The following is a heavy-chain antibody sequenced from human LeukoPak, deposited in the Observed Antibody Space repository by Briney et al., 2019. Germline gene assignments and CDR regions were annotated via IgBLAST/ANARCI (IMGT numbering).Heavy chain of an antibody. V-gene: IGHV4-59*13. CDR1: GXSISSYP. Sequence: SETLSLTCTVSGXSISSYPWSWIRQPPGKGLEWIGYIYYSGSTNYNPSLKSRVTISVDTSKNQFSLKLSSVTAADTAVYYCARDSSSGYYYWFDPWGQGALVTVSS. CDR2: IYYSGST. J-gene: IGHJ5*02. D-gene: IGHD3-22*01. CDR3: ARDSSSGYYYWFDP.